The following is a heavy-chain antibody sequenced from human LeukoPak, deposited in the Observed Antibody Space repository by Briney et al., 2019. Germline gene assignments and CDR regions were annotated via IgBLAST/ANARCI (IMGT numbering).Heavy chain of an antibody. V-gene: IGHV4-59*08. Sequence: SETLSLTCTVSGGSISSYYWSWIRQPPGKGLEWIGYIYYSGSTNYNPSLKSRVTISVDTSKNQFSLKLSSVTAADTAVYYCARGRLGDSMDVWGRGTTVTISS. J-gene: IGHJ6*03. CDR2: IYYSGST. CDR1: GGSISSYY. D-gene: IGHD4-17*01. CDR3: ARGRLGDSMDV.